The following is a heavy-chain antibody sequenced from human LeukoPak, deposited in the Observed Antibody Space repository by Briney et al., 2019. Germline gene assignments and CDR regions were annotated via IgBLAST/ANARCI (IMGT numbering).Heavy chain of an antibody. J-gene: IGHJ5*02. V-gene: IGHV3-23*01. D-gene: IGHD2-2*01. Sequence: GGSLRLSCTASGFTLSSYAMSWVRQAPGKGLEWVSAISGSGGSTYYADSVKGRFTISRDNSKNTLYLQMNSLRAEDTAVYYCAKDRGDCSSTSCPLPYNWFDPWGQGTLVTVSS. CDR3: AKDRGDCSSTSCPLPYNWFDP. CDR1: GFTLSSYA. CDR2: ISGSGGST.